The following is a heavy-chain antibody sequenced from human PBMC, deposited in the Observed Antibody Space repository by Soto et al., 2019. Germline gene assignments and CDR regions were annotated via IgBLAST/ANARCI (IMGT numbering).Heavy chain of an antibody. Sequence: ASVKVSCKASGYRFTTHYIHWVRQAPGQGLEWMGRMNVGTGGTTYAHKFQGRVTMTRDTSIRTAYLEVSGVKSDDTAMYYCARDGNFALRGYSFGFDFWGQGTLVTVSS. D-gene: IGHD5-18*01. CDR1: GYRFTTHY. V-gene: IGHV1-2*06. CDR2: MNVGTGGT. CDR3: ARDGNFALRGYSFGFDF. J-gene: IGHJ4*02.